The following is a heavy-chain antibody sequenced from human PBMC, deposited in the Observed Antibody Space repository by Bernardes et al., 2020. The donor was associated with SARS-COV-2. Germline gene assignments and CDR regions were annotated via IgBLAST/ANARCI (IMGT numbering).Heavy chain of an antibody. Sequence: GGSLRLSCAASKFTFSSYAMSWVRQAPGEGLEWVSAISGSGGSTYYADSVRGRFTISRDNSKNTLYLHFTSLRAEDTAVYYCAKDLSDYGGYAPGRFHYWGLGTLVTVSS. CDR2: ISGSGGST. D-gene: IGHD4-17*01. CDR3: AKDLSDYGGYAPGRFHY. J-gene: IGHJ4*02. V-gene: IGHV3-23*01. CDR1: KFTFSSYA.